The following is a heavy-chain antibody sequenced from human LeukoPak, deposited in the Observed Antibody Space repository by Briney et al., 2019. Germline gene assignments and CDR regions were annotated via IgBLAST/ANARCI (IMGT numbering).Heavy chain of an antibody. CDR1: GFTFSSYA. CDR2: ISGSGGST. V-gene: IGHV3-23*01. J-gene: IGHJ4*02. D-gene: IGHD5-12*01. Sequence: GGSPRLSCAASGFTFSSYAMSWVRQAPGKGLEWVSAISGSGGSTYYADSVKGRFTISRDNSKNTLYLQMNSLRAEDTAVYYCAKGGSGYSGYDSYFDYWGQGTLVTVSS. CDR3: AKGGSGYSGYDSYFDY.